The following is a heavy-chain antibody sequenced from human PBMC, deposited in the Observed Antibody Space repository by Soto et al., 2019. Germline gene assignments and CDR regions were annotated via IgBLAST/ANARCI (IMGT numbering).Heavy chain of an antibody. CDR2: ISGSGGST. V-gene: IGHV3-23*01. CDR1: GFTFSSYA. Sequence: HPGGSLRLSCAASGFTFSSYAMSWVRQAPGKGLEWVSAISGSGGSTYYADSVKGRFTISRDNSKNTLYLQMNSLRAEDTAVYYCAKDLNYYYYYMDVWGKGTTVTVSS. J-gene: IGHJ6*03. CDR3: AKDLNYYYYYMDV.